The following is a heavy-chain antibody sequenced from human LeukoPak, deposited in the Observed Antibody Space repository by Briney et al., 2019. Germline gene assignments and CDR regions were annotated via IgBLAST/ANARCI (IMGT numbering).Heavy chain of an antibody. V-gene: IGHV3-23*01. CDR3: ARDLSGRGSGY. D-gene: IGHD3-10*01. CDR2: ISGSGGST. CDR1: GFTFSSYA. Sequence: GGSLRLSCAASGFTFSSYAMSWVRQAPGKGLEWVSAISGSGGSTYYADSVKGRFTISRDNAKNSLYLQMNSLRAEDTAVYYCARDLSGRGSGYWGQGTLVTVSS. J-gene: IGHJ4*02.